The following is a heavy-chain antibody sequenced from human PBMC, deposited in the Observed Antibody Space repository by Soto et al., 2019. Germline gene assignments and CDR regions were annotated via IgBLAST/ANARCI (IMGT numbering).Heavy chain of an antibody. D-gene: IGHD2-2*02. J-gene: IGHJ6*03. CDR2: MNPNSGNT. Sequence: ASVKVSCKASGYTFTSYDINWVRQATGQGLEWMGWMNPNSGNTGYAQKFQGRVTMTRNTSISTAYMELSSLRSEDTAVYYSARGYTLTNYYYYMDVWGKGTTVTVSS. V-gene: IGHV1-8*01. CDR3: ARGYTLTNYYYYMDV. CDR1: GYTFTSYD.